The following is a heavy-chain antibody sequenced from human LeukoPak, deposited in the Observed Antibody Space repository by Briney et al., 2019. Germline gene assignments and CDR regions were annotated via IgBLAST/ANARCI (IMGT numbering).Heavy chain of an antibody. CDR1: GFTFSSYS. CDR3: AKARCSGSYPTLDY. D-gene: IGHD3-10*02. CDR2: ISGSGGST. V-gene: IGHV3-23*01. Sequence: GGSLRLSCAASGFTFSSYSMSWVRHAPGKGLEWVSDISGSGGSTYYADSVKGRFTISRDNSKNTLYLQMNSVRAEDTAVYYCAKARCSGSYPTLDYWGEGTLVTVSS. J-gene: IGHJ4*02.